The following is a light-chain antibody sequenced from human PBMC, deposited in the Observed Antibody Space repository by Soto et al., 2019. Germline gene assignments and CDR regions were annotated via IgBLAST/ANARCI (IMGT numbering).Light chain of an antibody. Sequence: DIQMTQSPSSLSASVGDRVTITCRASQSIISYLNWYQQNPGKAPKLLIYTASNLQSGVSSRFSGSGSGTDFTLTISSLQPEDFATYYCQQGYSTPLTFGGGTKVDI. CDR3: QQGYSTPLT. J-gene: IGKJ4*01. CDR1: QSIISY. CDR2: TAS. V-gene: IGKV1-39*01.